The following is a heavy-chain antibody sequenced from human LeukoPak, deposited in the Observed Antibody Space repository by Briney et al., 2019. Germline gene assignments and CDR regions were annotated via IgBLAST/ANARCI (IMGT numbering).Heavy chain of an antibody. V-gene: IGHV3-30-3*01. D-gene: IGHD3-3*01. CDR3: ARATSGYYGPYYFDY. CDR2: ISYDGSNK. CDR1: GFTFSSYA. J-gene: IGHJ4*02. Sequence: PGGSLRLSCAASGFTFSSYAMHWVRQAPGKGLEWVAVISYDGSNKYYADSVKGRFTISRDNSKNTLYLQMNSLRAEDTAVYYCARATSGYYGPYYFDYWGQGTLVTVSS.